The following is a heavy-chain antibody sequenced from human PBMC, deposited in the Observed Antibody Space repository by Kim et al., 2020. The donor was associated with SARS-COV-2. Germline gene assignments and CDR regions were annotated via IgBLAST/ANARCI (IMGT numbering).Heavy chain of an antibody. CDR2: ISAYNGNT. CDR1: GYTFTSYG. V-gene: IGHV1-18*01. CDR3: ARGGCSSTSCYVMGNYYYYGMDV. J-gene: IGHJ6*02. D-gene: IGHD2-2*01. Sequence: ASVKVSCKASGYTFTSYGISWVRQAPGQGLEWMGWISAYNGNTNYAQKLQGRVTMTTDTSTSTAYMELRSLRSDDTAVYYCARGGCSSTSCYVMGNYYYYGMDVWGQGTTVTVSS.